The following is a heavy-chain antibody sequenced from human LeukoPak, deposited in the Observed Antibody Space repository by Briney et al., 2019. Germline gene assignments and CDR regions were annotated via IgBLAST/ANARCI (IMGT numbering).Heavy chain of an antibody. CDR3: ARDYYGSGSYGESDY. J-gene: IGHJ4*02. Sequence: SETLSLTCTVSGYSISSGYYWGWIRQPPGKGLEWIGSIYHSGSTYYNPSLKSRVTISVDTSKNQFSLKLSSVTAADTAVYYCARDYYGSGSYGESDYWGQGTLVTVSS. CDR2: IYHSGST. D-gene: IGHD3-10*01. V-gene: IGHV4-38-2*02. CDR1: GYSISSGYY.